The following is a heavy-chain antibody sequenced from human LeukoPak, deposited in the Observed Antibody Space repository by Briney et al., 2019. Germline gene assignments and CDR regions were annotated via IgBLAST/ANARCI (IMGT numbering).Heavy chain of an antibody. J-gene: IGHJ3*01. Sequence: SETLSLTCTVSGESITSHFWTWIRHAPGKGLEWVGYVSKSGSTNYNPSLQSRITISVDTSKNQFFLKLTSMTAADTAVYFCARDDYGVFGAFDVWGQGTVVTVSS. CDR3: ARDDYGVFGAFDV. CDR1: GESITSHF. V-gene: IGHV4-4*08. D-gene: IGHD3-16*01. CDR2: VSKSGST.